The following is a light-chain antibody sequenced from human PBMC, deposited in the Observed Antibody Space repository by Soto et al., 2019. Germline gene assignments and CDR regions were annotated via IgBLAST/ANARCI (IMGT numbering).Light chain of an antibody. CDR1: SSDVGGYNY. V-gene: IGLV2-14*01. J-gene: IGLJ2*01. Sequence: QSALTQPASVSGSPGQSITISCTGTSSDVGGYNYVSWYQQHPGKAPKLMIYEVSNRPSGVSNRFSGSKSGNTASLTISGLQAEDEADYHCSSYIGSSIRVFGGGTKLTVL. CDR2: EVS. CDR3: SSYIGSSIRV.